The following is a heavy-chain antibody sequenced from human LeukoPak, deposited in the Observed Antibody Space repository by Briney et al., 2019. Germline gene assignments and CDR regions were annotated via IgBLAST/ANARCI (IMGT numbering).Heavy chain of an antibody. J-gene: IGHJ3*02. Sequence: PETLSLTCAVSGGSISPFYWGWFRQPPGKGLGWMGYIYYSGSTIYNPSLNSRVTISVDTSKNQFSLKLSSVTAADTAVYYCARHGRDSSGYYAGTGAFDIWGQGTMVTDSS. D-gene: IGHD3-22*01. V-gene: IGHV4-59*08. CDR2: IYYSGST. CDR1: GGSISPFY. CDR3: ARHGRDSSGYYAGTGAFDI.